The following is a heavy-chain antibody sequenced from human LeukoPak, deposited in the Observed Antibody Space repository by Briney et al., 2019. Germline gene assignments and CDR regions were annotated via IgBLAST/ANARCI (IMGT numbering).Heavy chain of an antibody. CDR3: AKRGVVIRVILVGFHKEAYYFDS. Sequence: GGSLRLSCAVSGITLSNYGMSWVRQAPGKGLEWVAGLSGSGGGTNYADSVQGRFTISRDNPKNTLYLQMNSLRAEDTAVYFCAKRGVVIRVILVGFHKEAYYFDSWGQGALVTVSS. D-gene: IGHD3-22*01. CDR2: LSGSGGGT. V-gene: IGHV3-23*01. CDR1: GITLSNYG. J-gene: IGHJ4*02.